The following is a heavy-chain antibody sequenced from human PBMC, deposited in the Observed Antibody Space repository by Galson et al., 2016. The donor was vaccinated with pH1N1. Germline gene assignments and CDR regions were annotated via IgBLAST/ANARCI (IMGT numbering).Heavy chain of an antibody. CDR1: GFTLGDFY. D-gene: IGHD5-18*01. CDR3: TRENHHTLDY. V-gene: IGHV3-72*01. J-gene: IGHJ4*02. Sequence: SLRLSCAASGFTLGDFYMDRAHQAPGKGLEWVGRIAKRPEGYTTQDAAAVKGRSLISREDSQDLLYLQMNSLKTEDTALYYCTRENHHTLDYWGQGTLVTVSS. CDR2: IAKRPEGYTT.